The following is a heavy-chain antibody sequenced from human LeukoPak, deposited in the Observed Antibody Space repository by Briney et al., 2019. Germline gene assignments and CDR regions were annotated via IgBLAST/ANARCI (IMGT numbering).Heavy chain of an antibody. V-gene: IGHV3-7*01. CDR3: AKGGVVGTRYYFDS. Sequence: GGSLRLSCAASGFSFSYYWMSWVRQAPGKGLEWVANTKEDGSGSAYVDSVKGRFTISRDNAKNSLYLQMNSLRAEDTAVYYCAKGGVVGTRYYFDSWGQGTLVTVSS. CDR2: TKEDGSGS. J-gene: IGHJ4*02. D-gene: IGHD2-15*01. CDR1: GFSFSYYW.